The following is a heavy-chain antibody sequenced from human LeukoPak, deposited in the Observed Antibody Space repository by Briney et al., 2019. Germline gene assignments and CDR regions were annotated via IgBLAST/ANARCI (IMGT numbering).Heavy chain of an antibody. CDR1: GFIFTNYF. Sequence: GGSLRLSCAASGFIFTNYFMSWVRQAPGKGLEWVASIKHDGSEKYYVDSVRGRFTISRDNAKNSLYLQMNSLRAEDTAVYYCARDLEYYNSGGYYLGYWGQGTLVTVSS. D-gene: IGHD3-22*01. CDR2: IKHDGSEK. CDR3: ARDLEYYNSGGYYLGY. V-gene: IGHV3-7*01. J-gene: IGHJ4*02.